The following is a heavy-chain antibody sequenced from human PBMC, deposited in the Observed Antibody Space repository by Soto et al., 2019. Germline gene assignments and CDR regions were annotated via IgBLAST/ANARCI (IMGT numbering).Heavy chain of an antibody. CDR1: GVTCDDYY. J-gene: IGHJ3*02. Sequence: GGSLRLSCAASGVTCDDYYMSWVGQGPGKGLEWVSYISSSGSTIYYADSVKGRFTISRDNAKNSLYLQMNSLRAEDTAVYYCARENNVAASTHDFDSWGKGTMV. D-gene: IGHD1-26*01. CDR2: ISSSGSTI. V-gene: IGHV3-11*01. CDR3: ARENNVAASTHDFDS.